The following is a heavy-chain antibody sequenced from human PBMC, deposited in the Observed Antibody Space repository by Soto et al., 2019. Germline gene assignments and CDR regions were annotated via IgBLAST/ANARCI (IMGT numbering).Heavy chain of an antibody. J-gene: IGHJ6*02. CDR1: GYTFTGYY. D-gene: IGHD2-8*01. V-gene: IGHV1-2*02. Sequence: ASVKVSCKASGYTFTGYYMHWVRQAPGQGLEWMGWINPNSGGTNYAQKFRGRVTMTRDTSVSTAYMELSRLRSDDTAVYYCARDRDCTNGVCYWYYYYGMDVWGQGTTVTVSS. CDR3: ARDRDCTNGVCYWYYYYGMDV. CDR2: INPNSGGT.